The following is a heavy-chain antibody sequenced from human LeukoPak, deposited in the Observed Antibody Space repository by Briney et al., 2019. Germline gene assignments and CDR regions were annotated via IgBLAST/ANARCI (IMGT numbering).Heavy chain of an antibody. J-gene: IGHJ4*02. CDR1: GFTFSSYA. Sequence: PGGSLRLSCAASGFTFSSYAMRWVRQAPGKGLEWVSAISGSGGSTYYADSVKGRFTISRDNSKNTLYLQMNSLRAEDTAVYYCAKDGPPIVVVVAATPGYFDYWGQGTLVTVSS. V-gene: IGHV3-23*01. D-gene: IGHD2-15*01. CDR2: ISGSGGST. CDR3: AKDGPPIVVVVAATPGYFDY.